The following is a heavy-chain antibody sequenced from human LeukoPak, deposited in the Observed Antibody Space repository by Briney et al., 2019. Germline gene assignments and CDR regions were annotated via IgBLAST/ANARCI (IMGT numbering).Heavy chain of an antibody. CDR3: ARDRVVRGIYKRTFDY. CDR2: ISGYNANT. J-gene: IGHJ4*02. V-gene: IGHV1-18*01. D-gene: IGHD3-10*01. Sequence: ASVKVSCKASGYTFISFGISWVRQAPGQGLEWMGWISGYNANTDYAQRLQGRVTMTTDTSSNTAYMEVRNLRSDDTAVYYCARDRVVRGIYKRTFDYWGQGTLVTVSS. CDR1: GYTFISFG.